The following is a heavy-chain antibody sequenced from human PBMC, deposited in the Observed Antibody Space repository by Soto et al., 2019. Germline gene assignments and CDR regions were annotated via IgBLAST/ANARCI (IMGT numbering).Heavy chain of an antibody. J-gene: IGHJ4*02. D-gene: IGHD1-26*01. CDR1: SASMSGYY. CDR2: IYYRGSTRNT. CDR3: AREVGASPDYFDS. V-gene: IGHV4-59*01. Sequence: SETLSLTCAVSSASMSGYYWNWVRQPPGKGLEWIGYIYYRGSTRNTIYTPSLRSRVTISLDTSKNQFSLRLSSVTTADTAVYYCAREVGASPDYFDSWGQGIQVTVSS.